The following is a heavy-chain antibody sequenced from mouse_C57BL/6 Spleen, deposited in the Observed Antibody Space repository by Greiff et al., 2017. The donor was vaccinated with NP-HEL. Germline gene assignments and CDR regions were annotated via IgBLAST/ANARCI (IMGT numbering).Heavy chain of an antibody. V-gene: IGHV1-64*01. J-gene: IGHJ3*01. Sequence: QVQLKQPGAELVKPGASVKLSCKASGYTFTSYWMHWVKQRPGQGLEWIGMIHPNSGSTNYNEKFKSKATLTVDKSSSTAYMQLSSLTSEDSAVYYCARSSSTMVTPWFAYWGQGTLVTVSA. CDR3: ARSSSTMVTPWFAY. CDR2: IHPNSGST. CDR1: GYTFTSYW. D-gene: IGHD2-2*01.